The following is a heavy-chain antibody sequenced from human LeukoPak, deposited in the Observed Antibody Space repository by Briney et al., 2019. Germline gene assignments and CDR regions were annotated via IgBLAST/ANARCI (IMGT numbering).Heavy chain of an antibody. J-gene: IGHJ4*02. CDR2: LSFDGAHK. CDR1: GFTFRHYA. Sequence: GGSLRLSCAASGFTFRHYAVHWVRQAPGRGLEWVAFLSFDGAHKYYAESVKGRFTISKDNSNNTLFLQMDSLRLEDTALYYCVRARAGGLDYWGQGTLVTVSS. D-gene: IGHD3-16*01. CDR3: VRARAGGLDY. V-gene: IGHV3-30*04.